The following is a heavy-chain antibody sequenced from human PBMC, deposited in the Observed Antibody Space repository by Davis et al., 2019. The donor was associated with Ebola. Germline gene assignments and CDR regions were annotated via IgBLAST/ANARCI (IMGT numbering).Heavy chain of an antibody. CDR2: IKQDGSEK. J-gene: IGHJ2*01. Sequence: GESLKISCAASGFTFSSYWMSWVRQAPGKGLEWVANIKQDGSEKYYVDSVKGRFTISRDNAKNSLYLQMNSRRAEDTAVYYCARHYDFWSGYYRSYWYFDLWGRGTLVTVSS. CDR3: ARHYDFWSGYYRSYWYFDL. V-gene: IGHV3-7*01. D-gene: IGHD3-3*01. CDR1: GFTFSSYW.